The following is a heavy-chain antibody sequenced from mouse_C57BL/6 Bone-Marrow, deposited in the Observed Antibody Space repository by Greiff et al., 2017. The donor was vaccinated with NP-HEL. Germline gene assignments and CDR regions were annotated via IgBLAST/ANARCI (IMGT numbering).Heavy chain of an antibody. CDR1: GYTFTDYE. CDR2: IDPETGGT. V-gene: IGHV1-15*01. D-gene: IGHD4-1*01. CDR3: TIPLTGMGYYFDY. J-gene: IGHJ2*01. Sequence: ESGAELVRPGASVTLSCKASGYTFTDYEMHWVKQTPVHGLEWIGAIDPETGGTAYNQKFKGKAILTADKSSSTAYMELRSLTSEDSAVYYCTIPLTGMGYYFDYWGQGTTLTVSS.